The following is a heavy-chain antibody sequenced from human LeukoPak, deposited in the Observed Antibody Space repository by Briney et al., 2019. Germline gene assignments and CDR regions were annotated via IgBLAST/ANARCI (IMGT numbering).Heavy chain of an antibody. Sequence: ASVKVSCKASGYTFTGYYMHWVRQAPGQGLEWMGWINPNSGGTNYAQKFQGRATMTRDTSISTAYMELSRLRSDDTAVYYCARADMKSTPEDYGMDVWGQGTTVTVSS. CDR1: GYTFTGYY. CDR3: ARADMKSTPEDYGMDV. J-gene: IGHJ6*02. CDR2: INPNSGGT. V-gene: IGHV1-2*02. D-gene: IGHD1-1*01.